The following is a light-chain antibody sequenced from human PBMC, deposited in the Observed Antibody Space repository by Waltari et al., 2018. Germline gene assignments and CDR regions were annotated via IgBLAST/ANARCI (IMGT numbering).Light chain of an antibody. CDR3: QQDDSWVGA. J-gene: IGKJ1*01. Sequence: EIVMTQSPATLSVFPGERATLSCRASQSIRSNLAWYQLKPGQVPRLLIYGASTRATGIPARFSGSGCGRQCTLTISSLQSEDFAVYCCQQDDSWVGAFGQGTKVEIK. CDR2: GAS. CDR1: QSIRSN. V-gene: IGKV3-15*01.